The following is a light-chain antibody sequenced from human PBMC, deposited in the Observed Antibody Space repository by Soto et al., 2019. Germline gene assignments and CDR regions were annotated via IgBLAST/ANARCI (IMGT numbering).Light chain of an antibody. J-gene: IGLJ1*01. Sequence: QSVLTQPPSVSAAPGQKVTISCSGSSSNIGNNYVSWYQQRPGTAPKLLIYDNNKRPSGIPDRFSGSKSGTSATLGITGLQTGDEADYYCGTWDSSLSASVFGTGTKVTVL. CDR2: DNN. CDR1: SSNIGNNY. V-gene: IGLV1-51*01. CDR3: GTWDSSLSASV.